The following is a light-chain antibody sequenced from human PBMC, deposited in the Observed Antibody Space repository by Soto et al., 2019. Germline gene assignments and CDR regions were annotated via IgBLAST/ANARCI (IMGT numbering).Light chain of an antibody. CDR3: SSYTSSSTLCV. V-gene: IGLV2-14*01. CDR2: DVS. Sequence: QSALTQPASVSGSPGQSITISCTGTSSDVGGYNYVSWYQQHPGKAPKLMIYDVSNRPSGVSNHFSGSKSGNTASLTISGLQAEDEADYYCSSYTSSSTLCVFGTGTKVTVL. CDR1: SSDVGGYNY. J-gene: IGLJ1*01.